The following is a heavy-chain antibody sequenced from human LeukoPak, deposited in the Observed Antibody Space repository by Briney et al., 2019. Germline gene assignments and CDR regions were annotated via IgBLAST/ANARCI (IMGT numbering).Heavy chain of an antibody. J-gene: IGHJ4*02. CDR1: GFTFVDYW. CDR3: ARGVYSFAPGLLY. D-gene: IGHD4-11*01. Sequence: PGGSLRLSCATSGFTFVDYWMYWVRQVPGKGLEWVARINQYGSTVTYADSVEGRFRILRDNTNNILHLEMRSLRFEDTAIYYCARGVYSFAPGLLYWGRGVLVTVSS. CDR2: INQYGSTV. V-gene: IGHV3-74*01.